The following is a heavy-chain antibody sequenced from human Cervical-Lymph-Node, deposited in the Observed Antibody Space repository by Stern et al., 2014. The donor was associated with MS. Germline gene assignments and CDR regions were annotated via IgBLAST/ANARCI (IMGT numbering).Heavy chain of an antibody. V-gene: IGHV1-2*06. CDR3: ARNYYFDS. CDR1: GYTFTGYS. Sequence: QLVQSGAEVKKPGASVKVSCKASGYTFTGYSMHWVRQAPGQGLEWMGRINPKSGGTNNAQKCQGRVTMARDTSINTVYMELSRLTSDDTAVYYCARNYYFDSWGQGTLVTVSS. J-gene: IGHJ4*02. CDR2: INPKSGGT.